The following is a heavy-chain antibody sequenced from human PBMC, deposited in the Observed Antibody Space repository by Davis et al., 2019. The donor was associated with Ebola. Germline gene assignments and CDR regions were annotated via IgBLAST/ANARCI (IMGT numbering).Heavy chain of an antibody. J-gene: IGHJ3*02. Sequence: ASVKVSCKASGYTFTSYYMHWVRQAPGQGLEWMGIINPSGGSTSYAQKFQGRVTMTRDTSTSTVYMELSSLRSEDTAVYYCARARREYYYDSSGAFDIWGQGTMVTVSS. CDR3: ARARREYYYDSSGAFDI. D-gene: IGHD3-22*01. CDR2: INPSGGST. CDR1: GYTFTSYY. V-gene: IGHV1-46*01.